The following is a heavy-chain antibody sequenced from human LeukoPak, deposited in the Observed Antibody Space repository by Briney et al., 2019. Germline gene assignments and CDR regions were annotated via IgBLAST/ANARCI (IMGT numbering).Heavy chain of an antibody. CDR3: ARRGRYDFWSGYDYYYYYMDV. V-gene: IGHV4-59*01. D-gene: IGHD3-3*01. J-gene: IGHJ6*03. CDR2: IYYSGST. Sequence: SETLSLTCTVSGGSISSYYWSWVRQPPGKGMEWVGYIYYSGSTNYNPSLKSRVTISVDTSKNQFSLELSSVTAADTAVYYCARRGRYDFWSGYDYYYYYMDVWGKGTTVTVSS. CDR1: GGSISSYY.